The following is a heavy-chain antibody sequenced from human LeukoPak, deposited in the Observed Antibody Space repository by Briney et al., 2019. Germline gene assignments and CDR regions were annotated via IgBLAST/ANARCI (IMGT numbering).Heavy chain of an antibody. Sequence: SETLSLTCTVSGGSISSYYWSWIRQPPEKGLEWIGYIYYSGSTNYNPSLESRVTISVDTSKNQFSLKLSSVTAADTAVYYCAAWGSSSWYGSNWFGPWGQGTLVTVSS. V-gene: IGHV4-59*08. CDR2: IYYSGST. J-gene: IGHJ5*02. CDR3: AAWGSSSWYGSNWFGP. CDR1: GGSISSYY. D-gene: IGHD6-13*01.